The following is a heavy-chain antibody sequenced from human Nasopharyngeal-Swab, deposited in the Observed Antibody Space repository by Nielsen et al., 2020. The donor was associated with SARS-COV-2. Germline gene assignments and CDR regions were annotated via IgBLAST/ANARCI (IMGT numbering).Heavy chain of an antibody. CDR2: TSEDGTNT. D-gene: IGHD6-19*01. CDR1: GFTFDDYA. J-gene: IGHJ6*04. Sequence: GESLKISCAASGFTFDDYAMHWVRQAPGKGLEWVSVTSEDGTNTYYADSVRGRFTISRDNSKNSLCLQMNSLRTEDTALYYCAKDFNQYNSGWYDGWGKGTTVTVSS. CDR3: AKDFNQYNSGWYDG. V-gene: IGHV3-43*02.